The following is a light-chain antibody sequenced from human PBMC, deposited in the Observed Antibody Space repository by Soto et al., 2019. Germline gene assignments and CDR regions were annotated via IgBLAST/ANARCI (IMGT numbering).Light chain of an antibody. J-gene: IGKJ5*01. CDR3: HQYAWSPLT. Sequence: IVLTQSPGTLSLSPGERATLSCSASQSVPKSYLAWYQQRPGQAPRRLIYDASNRATGIPDRFSGSESGTDFNLTISRLEPEDVAVYYCHQYAWSPLTFGQGTRLEI. CDR1: QSVPKSY. V-gene: IGKV3-20*01. CDR2: DAS.